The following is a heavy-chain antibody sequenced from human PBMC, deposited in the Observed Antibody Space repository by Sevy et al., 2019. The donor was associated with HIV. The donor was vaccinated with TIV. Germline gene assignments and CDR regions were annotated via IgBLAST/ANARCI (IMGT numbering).Heavy chain of an antibody. Sequence: ASVKVSCKASGYTFTSYGISWVRQAPGQGLEWMGWISAYNGNTNYAQKLQGRVTMTTDTSTSTAYMELRSLRSDDTAVYYCARAKSEYCSSTSYSRFGAFDIWGQGTMVTVSS. CDR1: GYTFTSYG. D-gene: IGHD2-2*01. CDR2: ISAYNGNT. CDR3: ARAKSEYCSSTSYSRFGAFDI. J-gene: IGHJ3*02. V-gene: IGHV1-18*01.